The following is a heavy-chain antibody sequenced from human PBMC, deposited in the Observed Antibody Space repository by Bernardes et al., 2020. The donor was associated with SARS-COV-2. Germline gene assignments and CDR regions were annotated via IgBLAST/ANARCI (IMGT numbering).Heavy chain of an antibody. D-gene: IGHD6-6*01. CDR1: GYTFTGYY. CDR3: ARDPTTSIAALFSDYYYGMEV. CDR2: INPNSGGT. V-gene: IGHV1-2*02. J-gene: IGHJ6*02. Sequence: ASVKVSCKASGYTFTGYYMHWVRQAPGQGLEWMGWINPNSGGTNYAQKFQGRVTMTRDTSISTAYMELSRLRSDDTAVYYCARDPTTSIAALFSDYYYGMEVDGQGTTVTVSS.